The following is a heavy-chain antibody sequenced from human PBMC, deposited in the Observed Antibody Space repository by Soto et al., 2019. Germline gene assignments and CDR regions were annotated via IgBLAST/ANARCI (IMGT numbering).Heavy chain of an antibody. CDR1: GFSLSTSGMC. CDR3: ARIRSSWYGHDAFDI. Sequence: SGPTLVNPTQTLTLTCTFSGFSLSTSGMCVSWIRQPPGKALEWLALIDWDEDKYYSTSLKTRLTISKDTSKKQVVLTMTNMDPVDTSTYYCARIRSSWYGHDAFDIWGQGTMVTVSS. J-gene: IGHJ3*02. V-gene: IGHV2-70*01. D-gene: IGHD6-13*01. CDR2: IDWDEDK.